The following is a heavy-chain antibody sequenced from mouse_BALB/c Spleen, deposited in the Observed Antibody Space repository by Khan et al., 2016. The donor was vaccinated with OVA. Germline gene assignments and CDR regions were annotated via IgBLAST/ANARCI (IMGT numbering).Heavy chain of an antibody. CDR3: ARGDYYCSSSFAY. J-gene: IGHJ3*01. D-gene: IGHD1-1*01. CDR1: GYSFTGYY. CDR2: ISCYNGST. V-gene: IGHV1S34*01. Sequence: LVKPGASVKISCKASGYSFTGYYMHWVKQSPGQSLEWIGYISCYNGSTTYNQKFKGKATFTVDTSSSTVYMQFNSLTSDDSAVYYCARGDYYCSSSFAYWGQGTLVTVSA.